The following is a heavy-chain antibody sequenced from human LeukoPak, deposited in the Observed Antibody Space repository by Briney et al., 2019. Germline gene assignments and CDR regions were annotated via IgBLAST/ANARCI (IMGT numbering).Heavy chain of an antibody. J-gene: IGHJ4*02. CDR2: ISWNSGSI. CDR3: AKWKYSNSGIDDY. CDR1: GFTFDDYA. D-gene: IGHD6-6*01. Sequence: GGSLRLSCAASGFTFDDYAMHWVRQAPGKGLEWVSGISWNSGSIGYADSVKGRFTISRDNAKNMLYLQMNSLRAEDTAVYYCAKWKYSNSGIDDYWGQGTLVTVSS. V-gene: IGHV3-9*01.